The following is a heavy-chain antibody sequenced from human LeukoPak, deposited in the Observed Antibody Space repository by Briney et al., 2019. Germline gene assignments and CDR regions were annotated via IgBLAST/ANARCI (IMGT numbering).Heavy chain of an antibody. J-gene: IGHJ4*02. CDR1: GYSFTSYW. V-gene: IGHV5-51*01. Sequence: GESLKISCKGSGYSFTSYWISWVRQMPGKGLEWMGIIYPGDSNTRYSPSFQGQVTISVGKSVTTAYLQWSSLKASDTAVYYCATGRYCSGGTCYSSLDFWGQETLVTVSS. CDR2: IYPGDSNT. D-gene: IGHD2-15*01. CDR3: ATGRYCSGGTCYSSLDF.